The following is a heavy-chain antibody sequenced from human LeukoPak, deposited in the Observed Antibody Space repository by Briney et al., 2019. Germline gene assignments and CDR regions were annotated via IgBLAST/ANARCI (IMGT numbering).Heavy chain of an antibody. CDR3: VGGSSTVTPNWFDP. V-gene: IGHV4-4*07. D-gene: IGHD4-17*01. Sequence: SETLSLTCTVSGGSIHNYYWSWIRQSAGEGLEWIGRTHTNAHTKYNPSLKSRVTMTLDTSKNQFSLRLTSVTAADTAVYYCVGGSSTVTPNWFDPWGQGTLVTVSS. CDR1: GGSIHNYY. CDR2: THTNAHT. J-gene: IGHJ5*02.